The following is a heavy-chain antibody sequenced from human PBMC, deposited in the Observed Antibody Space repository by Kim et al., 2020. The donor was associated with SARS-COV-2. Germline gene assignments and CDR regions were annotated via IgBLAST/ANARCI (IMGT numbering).Heavy chain of an antibody. D-gene: IGHD3-10*01. Sequence: YEDAVQGRYTISRDNSTNTLYLQMNSLRAEDTAVYYCAKEYYGSGSYFDYWGQGTLVTVSS. J-gene: IGHJ4*02. CDR3: AKEYYGSGSYFDY. V-gene: IGHV3-30-3*02.